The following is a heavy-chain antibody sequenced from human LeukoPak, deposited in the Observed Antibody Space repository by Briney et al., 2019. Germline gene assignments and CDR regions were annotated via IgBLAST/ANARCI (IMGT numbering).Heavy chain of an antibody. D-gene: IGHD3-22*01. V-gene: IGHV3-30-3*01. CDR1: GFSFTNYD. Sequence: GGSLRLSCVASGFSFTNYDIHWVRQAPGRGLEWVAVTSLDGSNKLYTDTVRGRFIISRDNSKNTVYLQMDSLRAEDTAVYYCAREFNNYDSSVYSIGYWGQGTLVTVSS. CDR3: AREFNNYDSSVYSIGY. J-gene: IGHJ4*02. CDR2: TSLDGSNK.